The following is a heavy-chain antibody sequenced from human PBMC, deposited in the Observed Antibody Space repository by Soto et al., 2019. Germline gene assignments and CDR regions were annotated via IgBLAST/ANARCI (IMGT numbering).Heavy chain of an antibody. V-gene: IGHV3-74*01. CDR2: INNDGSDT. Sequence: EVYLVESGGGLVQPGGSLRLSCAASGFTFRYYWLHWVRQVPGRGPVWVSGINNDGSDTFYADFVEGRFTISRDNAKNTVYLRMDSLRAEDTAIYYCGSLFEFWGQGTLVTVPS. CDR3: GSLFEF. CDR1: GFTFRYYW. J-gene: IGHJ4*02.